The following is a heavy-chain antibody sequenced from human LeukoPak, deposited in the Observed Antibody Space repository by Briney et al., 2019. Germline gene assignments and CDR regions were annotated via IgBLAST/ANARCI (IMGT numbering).Heavy chain of an antibody. J-gene: IGHJ4*02. CDR3: AKDAVVVTAHYYFDY. CDR1: GFTFSSYG. Sequence: GRSLRLSCAASGFTFSSYGMHWVRQAPGKGLEWVAVISYDGSNKYYADSVKGRFTISRDNSKNTLYLQMNSLRAEDTAVYYCAKDAVVVTAHYYFDYWGQGTLVTVSS. CDR2: ISYDGSNK. V-gene: IGHV3-30*18. D-gene: IGHD2-21*02.